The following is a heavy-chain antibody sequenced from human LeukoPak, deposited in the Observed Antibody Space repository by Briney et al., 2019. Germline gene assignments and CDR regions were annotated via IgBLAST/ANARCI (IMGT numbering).Heavy chain of an antibody. J-gene: IGHJ4*02. Sequence: SETLSLTCTVSAGSISSYYWSWIRQPAGKGLEWIGRIYTSGSTNYNPSLKSRVTMSVDTSKNQFSLKLSSVTAADTAVCYCARDPTLGYSSAFDYWGQGTLVTVSS. CDR1: AGSISSYY. CDR3: ARDPTLGYSSAFDY. D-gene: IGHD6-13*01. CDR2: IYTSGST. V-gene: IGHV4-4*07.